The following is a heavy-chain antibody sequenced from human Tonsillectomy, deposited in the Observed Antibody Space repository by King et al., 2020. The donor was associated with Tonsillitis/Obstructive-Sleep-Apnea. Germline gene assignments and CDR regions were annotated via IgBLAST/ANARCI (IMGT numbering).Heavy chain of an antibody. V-gene: IGHV1-69*10. CDR1: GDIFSRYV. CDR2: IIPIYDIV. CDR3: ARDVLPPGEDDSSCYSLAY. D-gene: IGHD3-22*01. J-gene: IGHJ4*02. Sequence: VQLVQSGAEVKKPGSSVRVSCMASGDIFSRYVFSWVRQAPGQGLEWMGGIIPIYDIVNYAQRFQGRVTIIADKYTSTAYIELNSLRSEDTAVYFCARDVLPPGEDDSSCYSLAYWGQGTLVTVSS.